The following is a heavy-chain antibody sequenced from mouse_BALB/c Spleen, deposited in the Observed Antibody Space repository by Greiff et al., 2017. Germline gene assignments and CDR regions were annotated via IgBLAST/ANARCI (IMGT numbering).Heavy chain of an antibody. CDR1: GFNIKDTY. Sequence: VQLKESGAELVKPGASVKLSCTASGFNIKDTYMHWVKQRPEQGLEWIGRIDPANGNTKYDPKFQGKATITADTSSNTAYLQLSSLTSEDTAVYYCAIFFDYWGQGTTLTVSS. J-gene: IGHJ2*01. V-gene: IGHV14-3*02. CDR2: IDPANGNT. CDR3: AIFFDY.